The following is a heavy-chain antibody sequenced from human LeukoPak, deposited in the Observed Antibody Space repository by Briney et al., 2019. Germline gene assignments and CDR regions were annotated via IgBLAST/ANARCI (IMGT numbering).Heavy chain of an antibody. CDR1: GGSLTGSF. Sequence: SHTLSLTCALSGGSLTGSFWSWIRQPRRKGLEWIGEINHSGYTNYKPSLKSRVTISVDTSKNQLSLNLTSVTAADTAFYYCAKSRAGYIVAWGQGSLVIVSS. CDR3: AKSRAGYIVA. CDR2: INHSGYT. V-gene: IGHV4-34*01. D-gene: IGHD5-24*01. J-gene: IGHJ5*02.